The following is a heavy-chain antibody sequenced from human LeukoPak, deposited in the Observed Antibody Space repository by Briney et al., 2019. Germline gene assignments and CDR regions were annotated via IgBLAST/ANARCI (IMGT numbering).Heavy chain of an antibody. CDR3: AKDQWLPLHDPDAFDI. CDR1: GFIFSSYV. Sequence: GGSLRLSCAASGFIFSSYVMSWVRQAPGKGLEWVSVISGSGGNTYYADSVKGRFTISRDNSKNMLYLQMNSLRAEDTAVYYCAKDQWLPLHDPDAFDIWGQGTMVTVSS. D-gene: IGHD6-19*01. CDR2: ISGSGGNT. V-gene: IGHV3-23*01. J-gene: IGHJ3*02.